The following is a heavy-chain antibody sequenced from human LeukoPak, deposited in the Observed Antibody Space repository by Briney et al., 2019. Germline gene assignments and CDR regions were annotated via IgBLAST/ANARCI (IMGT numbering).Heavy chain of an antibody. CDR2: ITHSGIP. CDR1: GTSVSSGYY. J-gene: IGHJ5*02. Sequence: PSETLSLTCNVSGTSVSSGYYWGWIRQPPGKGLEWIGSITHSGIPYYSPSLRSRVTISLDASKNQFSLKLSSVTAADTAVYYCARDVAAWGEVWFDPWGQGTLVTVSS. V-gene: IGHV4-38-2*02. CDR3: ARDVAAWGEVWFDP. D-gene: IGHD6-13*01.